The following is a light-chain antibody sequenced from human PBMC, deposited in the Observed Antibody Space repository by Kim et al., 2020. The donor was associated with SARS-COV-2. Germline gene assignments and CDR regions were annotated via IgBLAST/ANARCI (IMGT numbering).Light chain of an antibody. Sequence: SPGQTARITCSGDALPKQYVYWFQQKPGQAPVVVIYEDTERPSGIPERFSGSTSGTTVTLTISGVQAEDEADYYCQSADSSDTFWVFGGGTQLTVL. CDR3: QSADSSDTFWV. CDR2: EDT. V-gene: IGLV3-25*03. J-gene: IGLJ3*02. CDR1: ALPKQY.